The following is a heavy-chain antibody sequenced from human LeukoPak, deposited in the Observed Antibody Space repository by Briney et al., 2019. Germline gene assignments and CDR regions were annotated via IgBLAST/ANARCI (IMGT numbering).Heavy chain of an antibody. CDR2: IYYSGST. Sequence: PSETLSLTCTVSGGSISSYYWTWIRQPPGKGLEWIRYIYYSGSTNYNPSLKSRITISVDTSKNQFSLKLSSVTAADTAMYYCARNDGSGSYYNVAFDIWGQGTMVTVSS. V-gene: IGHV4-59*01. D-gene: IGHD3-10*01. CDR1: GGSISSYY. CDR3: ARNDGSGSYYNVAFDI. J-gene: IGHJ3*02.